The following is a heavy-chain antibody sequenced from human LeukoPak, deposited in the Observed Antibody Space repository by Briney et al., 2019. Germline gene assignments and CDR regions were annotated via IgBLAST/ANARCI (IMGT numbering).Heavy chain of an antibody. Sequence: SQTLSLTCTVSGGSISSGGYYWSWIRQHPGKGLEWIGYIYHSGSTYYNPSLKSRVTISVDRSKNQFSLKLSSVTAADTAVYYCARVAATGYSSVAIDYWGQGILVTVSS. J-gene: IGHJ4*02. V-gene: IGHV4-31*03. CDR1: GGSISSGGYY. CDR3: ARVAATGYSSVAIDY. D-gene: IGHD6-25*01. CDR2: IYHSGST.